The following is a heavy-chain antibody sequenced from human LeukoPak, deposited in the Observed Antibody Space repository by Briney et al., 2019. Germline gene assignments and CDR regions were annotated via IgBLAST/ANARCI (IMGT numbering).Heavy chain of an antibody. J-gene: IGHJ6*03. CDR2: IYTSGST. CDR3: ARGGKYYDFWSGYHPYYYYYMDV. Sequence: PSETLSLTCTVSGGSISSYYWSWIRQPPGKGLEWIGYIYTSGSTNYNPSLKSRVTISVDTSKNQFSLKLNSVTAADTAVYYCARGGKYYDFWSGYHPYYYYYMDVWGKGTTVTVSS. V-gene: IGHV4-4*09. CDR1: GGSISSYY. D-gene: IGHD3-3*01.